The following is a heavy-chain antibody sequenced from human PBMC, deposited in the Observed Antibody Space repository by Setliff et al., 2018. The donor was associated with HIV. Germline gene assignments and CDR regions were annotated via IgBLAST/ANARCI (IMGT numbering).Heavy chain of an antibody. V-gene: IGHV1-69*13. D-gene: IGHD1-1*01. Sequence: ASVKVSCKASGHTPRHYGINWVRQAPGQGLEWVGSLIPVFGEPHYAPRFQGRVTITADDSTNTGYMELTNLRSDDTATYYCARGVLYGLSGYWGTGSLVTVSS. CDR2: LIPVFGEP. J-gene: IGHJ4*02. CDR1: GHTPRHYG. CDR3: ARGVLYGLSGY.